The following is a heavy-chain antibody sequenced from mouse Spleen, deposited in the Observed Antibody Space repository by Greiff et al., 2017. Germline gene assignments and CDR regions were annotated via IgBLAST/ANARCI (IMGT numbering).Heavy chain of an antibody. D-gene: IGHD2-2*01. CDR2: ISSGSSTI. V-gene: IGHV5-17*01. Sequence: EVKVVESGGGLVKPGGSLKLSCAASGFTFSDYGMHWVRQAPEKGLEWVAYISSGSSTIYYADTVKGRFTISRDNAKNTLFLQMTSLRSEDTAMYYCAREGAIYYGYDEGYAMDYWGQGTSVTVSS. CDR1: GFTFSDYG. J-gene: IGHJ4*01. CDR3: AREGAIYYGYDEGYAMDY.